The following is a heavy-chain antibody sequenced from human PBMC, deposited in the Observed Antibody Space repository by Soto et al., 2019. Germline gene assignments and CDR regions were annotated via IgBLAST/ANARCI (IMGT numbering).Heavy chain of an antibody. D-gene: IGHD6-19*01. CDR2: IYYSGST. CDR1: GGSISSYY. Sequence: PSETLSLTCTVSGGSISSYYWSWIRQPPGKGLEWIGEIYYSGSTNYNPSLKSRVTISVDTSKNQFSLKLSSVTAADTAVYYCARGTYSSGWGRTNWFDPWGQGTLVTVSS. CDR3: ARGTYSSGWGRTNWFDP. J-gene: IGHJ5*02. V-gene: IGHV4-59*12.